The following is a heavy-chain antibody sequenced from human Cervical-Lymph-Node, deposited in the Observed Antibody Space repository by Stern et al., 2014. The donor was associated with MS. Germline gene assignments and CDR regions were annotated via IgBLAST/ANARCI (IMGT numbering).Heavy chain of an antibody. D-gene: IGHD6-13*01. CDR2: ISYDGAQK. V-gene: IGHV3-30*17. J-gene: IGHJ6*02. CDR3: ARDFSSTWSWKPGGLDAYGLDV. Sequence: QVQLVESGGGVIQPGRSLRLSCAASGFRFSSYAMHWVRQAPGKGLEWVAVISYDGAQKFYVDSVKGRFTISRDSSRYTLHLQMDSVRPEDTATYYCARDFSSTWSWKPGGLDAYGLDVWGQGTTVIVSS. CDR1: GFRFSSYA.